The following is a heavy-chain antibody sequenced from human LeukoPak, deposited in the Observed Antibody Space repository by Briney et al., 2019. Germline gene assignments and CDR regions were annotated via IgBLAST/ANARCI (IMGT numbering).Heavy chain of an antibody. J-gene: IGHJ4*02. D-gene: IGHD3-22*01. CDR2: ISSSSSTI. V-gene: IGHV3-48*04. CDR3: AREISGYYV. CDR1: GFTFSSYS. Sequence: PGGSLRLSCAASGFTFSSYSMNWVRQAPGKGLEWVSYISSSSSTIYYADSVKGRFTISRDNAKHSLYLQRNGLRAEDTAVYYFAREISGYYVRGQGTLGTVSA.